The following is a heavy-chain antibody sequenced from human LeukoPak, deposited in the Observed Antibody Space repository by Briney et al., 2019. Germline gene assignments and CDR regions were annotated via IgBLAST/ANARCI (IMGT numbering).Heavy chain of an antibody. V-gene: IGHV3-30*18. CDR2: ISFDGSNK. D-gene: IGHD2-2*01. CDR1: GFTFSDYG. CDR3: AKDLDIVVVSASSSGMDV. J-gene: IGHJ6*02. Sequence: GRSLRLSCAASGFTFSDYGMHWVRQAPGKGLEWVAVISFDGSNKYYADSLKGRFAISRDNSKNTLYLQMNSLRPKDTAVYYCAKDLDIVVVSASSSGMDVWGQGTTVTVSS.